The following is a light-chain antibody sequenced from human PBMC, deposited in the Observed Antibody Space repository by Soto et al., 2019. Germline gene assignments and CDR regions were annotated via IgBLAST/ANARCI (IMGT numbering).Light chain of an antibody. CDR3: HQFDSSLT. Sequence: EIVLTQSPGTLSLSPGDRATHSCRASQSVSSSFLAWYQQKPGQAPRLLIYGTSSRATGIPDRFSGSGAGTDFTLTISRLEPEDFAVYYCHQFDSSLTFGQGTPVEIK. V-gene: IGKV3-20*01. CDR2: GTS. J-gene: IGKJ1*01. CDR1: QSVSSSF.